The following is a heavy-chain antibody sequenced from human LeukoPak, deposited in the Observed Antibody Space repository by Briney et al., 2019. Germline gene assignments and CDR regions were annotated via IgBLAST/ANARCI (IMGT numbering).Heavy chain of an antibody. J-gene: IGHJ4*02. CDR2: ISGSGGST. CDR1: XXXFSSYA. V-gene: IGHV3-23*01. CDR3: AKVRTTAYYFDY. Sequence: PGGSLXXSXXAXXXXFSSYAMSWVRQAPGKGLEWVSAISGSGGSTYYADSVKGRFTISRDNSKKTLYLQMNSLRAEDTAVYYCAKVRTTAYYFDYWGQGTLVTVSS. D-gene: IGHD4-17*01.